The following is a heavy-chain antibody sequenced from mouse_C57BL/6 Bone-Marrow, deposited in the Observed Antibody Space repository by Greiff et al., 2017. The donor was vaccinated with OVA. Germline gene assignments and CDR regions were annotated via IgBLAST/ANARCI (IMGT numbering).Heavy chain of an antibody. J-gene: IGHJ2*01. CDR1: GYTFTSYW. D-gene: IGHD1-1*02. CDR2: IDPSDSYT. CDR3: ARSWYYFDC. V-gene: IGHV1-69*01. Sequence: VQLQQPGAELVMPGASVKLSCKASGYTFTSYWMHWVKQRPGQGLEWIGEIDPSDSYTNYNQKFKGKSTLTVDKSSSTAYMQLSSLTSEDSAVYYCARSWYYFDCWSQGTTLTVSS.